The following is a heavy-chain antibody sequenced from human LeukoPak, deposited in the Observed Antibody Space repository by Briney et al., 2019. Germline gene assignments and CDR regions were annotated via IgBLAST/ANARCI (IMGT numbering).Heavy chain of an antibody. Sequence: PSETLSLTCTVSGGSMSLFYWSWIRQPPGKGLEWIGYIYYTENTNYNPSLTSRVTISIDPSKNQFSLKLNSVTAADTAVYYCARKAPMVEYASGWYDYWGQGTLVTVSS. J-gene: IGHJ4*02. V-gene: IGHV4-59*01. D-gene: IGHD6-19*01. CDR3: ARKAPMVEYASGWYDY. CDR1: GGSMSLFY. CDR2: IYYTENT.